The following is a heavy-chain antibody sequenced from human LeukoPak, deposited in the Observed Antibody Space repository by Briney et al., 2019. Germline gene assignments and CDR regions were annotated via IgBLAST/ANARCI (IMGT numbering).Heavy chain of an antibody. V-gene: IGHV1-46*01. CDR3: ARDPTPRITIFGVVSNAFDI. J-gene: IGHJ3*02. Sequence: ASVKVSCKASGYTFSIYNMHWVRQAPGQGLEWMGIINPSGGSASDTQKFQGRVTITADESTSTAYMELSSLRSEDTAVYYCARDPTPRITIFGVVSNAFDIWGQGTMVTVSS. CDR2: INPSGGSA. CDR1: GYTFSIYN. D-gene: IGHD3-3*01.